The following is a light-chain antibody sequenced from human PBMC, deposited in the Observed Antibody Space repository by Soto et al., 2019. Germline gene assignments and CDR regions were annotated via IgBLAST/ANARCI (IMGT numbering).Light chain of an antibody. Sequence: DIPMTQSPSTLPASVGDRVTITCRASQSISKWLAWYQYKPGKAPKFLNYHASSLETGVSSRFSGSGSGTEFTPTSSSLQADDFATYYWQRYNSYGTFGQGTKVDIK. J-gene: IGKJ1*01. CDR2: HAS. CDR1: QSISKW. V-gene: IGKV1-5*01. CDR3: QRYNSYGT.